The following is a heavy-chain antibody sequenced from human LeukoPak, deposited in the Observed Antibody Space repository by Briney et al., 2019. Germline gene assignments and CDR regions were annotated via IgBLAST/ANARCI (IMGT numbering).Heavy chain of an antibody. CDR3: ARLHGGWFDP. CDR1: GVTISSYY. D-gene: IGHD3-3*01. V-gene: IGHV4-59*08. Sequence: SETLSLTCTVSGVTISSYYWSWIRQPPGKGLEWIGYINYSGSTNYNPSLKSRVTMSVVTSKNQFSLKLSSVTAADTAVYYCARLHGGWFDPWGQGTLVTVSS. J-gene: IGHJ5*02. CDR2: INYSGST.